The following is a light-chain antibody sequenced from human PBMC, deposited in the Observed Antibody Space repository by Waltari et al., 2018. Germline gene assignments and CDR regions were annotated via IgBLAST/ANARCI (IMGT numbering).Light chain of an antibody. CDR2: DAS. Sequence: EIVLTQSPGTLSLSPGESATLSCRASQSVGSSLAWYQQKPGQAPRFLIHDASNRATGIPASFSGSGSGTDFTLTISGLEPDDFAVYYCHQRSNWPPFTFGPGTTVDLK. CDR1: QSVGSS. V-gene: IGKV3-11*01. CDR3: HQRSNWPPFT. J-gene: IGKJ3*01.